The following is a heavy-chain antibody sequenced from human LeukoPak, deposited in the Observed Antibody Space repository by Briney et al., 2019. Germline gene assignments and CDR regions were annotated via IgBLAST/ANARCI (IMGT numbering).Heavy chain of an antibody. V-gene: IGHV1-69*05. Sequence: SVKVSCKASGYTFTSYGISWVRQAPGQGLEWMGRIIPIFGTANYAQKFQGRVTITTDESTSTAYMELSSLRSEDTAVYYCARDRGRYCSSTSCPEVDYFDYWGQGTLVTVST. J-gene: IGHJ4*02. CDR3: ARDRGRYCSSTSCPEVDYFDY. CDR1: GYTFTSYG. D-gene: IGHD2-2*01. CDR2: IIPIFGTA.